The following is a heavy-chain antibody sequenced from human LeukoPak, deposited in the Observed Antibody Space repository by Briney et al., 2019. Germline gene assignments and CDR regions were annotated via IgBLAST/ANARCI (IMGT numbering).Heavy chain of an antibody. V-gene: IGHV3-21*01. CDR2: ISSSSSYI. D-gene: IGHD5-18*01. J-gene: IGHJ6*02. CDR3: AKGGYSYRILTGGMDV. CDR1: GFTFSTYS. Sequence: PGGSLRLSCAASGFTFSTYSMNWVRQAPGKGLEWVSSISSSSSYIYYADSVKGRFTISRDNSKNTLYLQMNTLRAEDTAVYYCAKGGYSYRILTGGMDVWGQGTTVTVSS.